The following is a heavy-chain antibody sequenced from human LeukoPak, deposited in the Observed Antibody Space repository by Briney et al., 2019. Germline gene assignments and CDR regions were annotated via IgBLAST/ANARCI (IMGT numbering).Heavy chain of an antibody. J-gene: IGHJ4*02. CDR1: GYTFTSYY. Sequence: GASVKVSCKASGYTFTSYYMHWVRQAPGQGLEWMGWISLYNGNTNYAQKLQGRVTMTTDTSTSTAYMELRSLRSDDTAVYYCVRVGYGVNYLVNYLDYWGQGTLVTVSS. CDR3: VRVGYGVNYLVNYLDY. CDR2: ISLYNGNT. D-gene: IGHD4-23*01. V-gene: IGHV1-18*04.